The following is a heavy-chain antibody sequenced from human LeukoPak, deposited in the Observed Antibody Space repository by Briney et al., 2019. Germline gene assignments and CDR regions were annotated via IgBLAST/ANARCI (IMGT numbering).Heavy chain of an antibody. CDR1: GGSISSYY. Sequence: SETLSLTCTVSGGSISSYYWSWIRQPPGKGLEWIGSIYYSGSTYYNPSLKSRITISLDTSKNQFSLKLSSVTAADTAVYYCARRGRYDFWSGYPFDYWGQGTLVTVSS. CDR3: ARRGRYDFWSGYPFDY. D-gene: IGHD3-3*01. J-gene: IGHJ4*02. V-gene: IGHV4-59*04. CDR2: IYYSGST.